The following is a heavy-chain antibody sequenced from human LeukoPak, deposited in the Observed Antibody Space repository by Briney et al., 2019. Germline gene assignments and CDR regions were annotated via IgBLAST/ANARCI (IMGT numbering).Heavy chain of an antibody. CDR1: GFTFSSYA. Sequence: GGSLRLSCAASGFTFSSYAMSWVRQAPGKGLEWVSAISGSGGSTYYADSAKGRFTISRDNSKNTLYLQMNSLRAEDTAVYYCASITMIVVAQGPFDYWGQGTLVTVSS. J-gene: IGHJ4*02. CDR2: ISGSGGST. CDR3: ASITMIVVAQGPFDY. V-gene: IGHV3-23*01. D-gene: IGHD3-22*01.